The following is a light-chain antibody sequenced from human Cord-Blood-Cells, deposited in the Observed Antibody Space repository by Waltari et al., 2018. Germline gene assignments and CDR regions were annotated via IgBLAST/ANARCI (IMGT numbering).Light chain of an antibody. Sequence: DIVLTQSPGTLSLSPGERATLSCRASQSVSSSYLAWYQQKPGQAPRLLIYGASSRAPRIPDRFSGSGSATDFTLTISRLEPEDFAVYYCQQYGSSPLYTFGQGTKLEIK. CDR1: QSVSSSY. CDR2: GAS. J-gene: IGKJ2*01. CDR3: QQYGSSPLYT. V-gene: IGKV3-20*01.